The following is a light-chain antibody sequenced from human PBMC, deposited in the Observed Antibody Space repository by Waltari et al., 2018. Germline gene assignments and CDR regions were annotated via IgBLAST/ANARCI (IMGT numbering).Light chain of an antibody. J-gene: IGKJ1*01. V-gene: IGKV1-5*01. CDR1: QTFSYW. Sequence: DIKMTQSPSTLSASVGDSVTITCRANQTFSYWLAWYQQKPGKAPRLLIYDASILESGVPSRFSGSASGTEFTLSINSLQPDDFACYYCQQYNSYSWTFGQGTKVEIK. CDR3: QQYNSYSWT. CDR2: DAS.